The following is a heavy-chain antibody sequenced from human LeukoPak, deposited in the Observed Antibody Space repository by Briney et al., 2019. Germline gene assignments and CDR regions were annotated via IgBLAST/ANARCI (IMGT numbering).Heavy chain of an antibody. V-gene: IGHV4-31*03. CDR2: IYYSGST. Sequence: PSETLSLTCTVSGGSISSSNYYWSWIRQHPGKGLEWIGYIYYSGSTYYNPSLKSRVTISVDTSKNQFSLKLSSVTAADTAVYYCARGLLFSWFDPWGQGTLVTVSS. D-gene: IGHD2-21*02. CDR3: ARGLLFSWFDP. CDR1: GGSISSSNYY. J-gene: IGHJ5*02.